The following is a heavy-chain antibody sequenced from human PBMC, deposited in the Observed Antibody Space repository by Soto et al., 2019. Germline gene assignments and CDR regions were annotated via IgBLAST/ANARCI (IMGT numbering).Heavy chain of an antibody. Sequence: GESLKISCAASGFTFSSYGMHWVRQAPGKGLEWVAVIWYDGSNKYYADSVKGRFTISRDNSKNTLYLQMNSLRAEDTAVYYCAREASDYYFDYWGQGTLVTVSS. J-gene: IGHJ4*02. CDR2: IWYDGSNK. CDR1: GFTFSSYG. CDR3: AREASDYYFDY. D-gene: IGHD2-21*01. V-gene: IGHV3-33*01.